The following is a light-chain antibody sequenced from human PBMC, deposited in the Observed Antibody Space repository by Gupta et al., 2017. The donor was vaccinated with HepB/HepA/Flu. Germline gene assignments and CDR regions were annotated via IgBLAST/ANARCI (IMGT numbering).Light chain of an antibody. CDR1: QSVSRY. CDR2: EAS. CDR3: QQRSNWPT. Sequence: EIVLTQSPATLSLSPGERATLSCRASQSVSRYLAWYQQKPGQAPRLLIYEASNRATGVPARFSGSGSGTDFTLTISSLEPEDFAVYYCQQRSNWPTFGQGTKVEIK. V-gene: IGKV3-11*01. J-gene: IGKJ1*01.